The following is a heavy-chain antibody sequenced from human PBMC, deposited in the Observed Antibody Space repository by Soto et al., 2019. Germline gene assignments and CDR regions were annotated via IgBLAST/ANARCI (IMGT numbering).Heavy chain of an antibody. J-gene: IGHJ4*02. V-gene: IGHV4-59*08. Sequence: SETLSLTYTVSRGSISGNYWSWLRQPPGKGLEWIGYIYYSVSTDYNPSLKSRVTISVDTSKNQFSLKLSSVTAADTAVYYCARQGELLHCFCSITGCQDPFDYWGPGTLVTVSS. CDR3: ARQGELLHCFCSITGCQDPFDY. CDR2: IYYSVST. CDR1: RGSISGNY. D-gene: IGHD3-10*01.